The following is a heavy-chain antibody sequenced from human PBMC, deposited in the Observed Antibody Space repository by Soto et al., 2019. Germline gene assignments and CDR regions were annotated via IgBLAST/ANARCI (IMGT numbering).Heavy chain of an antibody. D-gene: IGHD1-26*01. CDR2: VIPILGQA. CDR3: ARGGGVGAHPGYDF. Sequence: SVKVSCKASGGIFSSYAISWLRQAPGQGLEWMGAVIPILGQAYYAQNFQDRVTITADESTRTAYMDLISLRSDDTAVYFCARGGGVGAHPGYDFWGQGTLVTVSS. J-gene: IGHJ4*02. V-gene: IGHV1-69*13. CDR1: GGIFSSYA.